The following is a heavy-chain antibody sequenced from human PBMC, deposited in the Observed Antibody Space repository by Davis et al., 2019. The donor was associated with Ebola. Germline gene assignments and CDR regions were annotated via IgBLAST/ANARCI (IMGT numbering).Heavy chain of an antibody. D-gene: IGHD2-2*01. CDR2: INWNGGSS. CDR1: GFTFADYD. V-gene: IGHV3-20*04. Sequence: GGSLRLSCAASGFTFADYDMSWVRQTPGKGLEWVSGINWNGGSSGYVESVKGRFTISRHNSKNTLYLQMSSLRAEVTAVYYCVKVVSPACFDYWGQGTLVTVSS. CDR3: VKVVSPACFDY. J-gene: IGHJ4*02.